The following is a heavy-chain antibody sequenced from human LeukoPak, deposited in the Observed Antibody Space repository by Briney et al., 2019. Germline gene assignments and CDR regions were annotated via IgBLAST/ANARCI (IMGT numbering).Heavy chain of an antibody. CDR3: ASSDDSSGYYFDY. V-gene: IGHV5-51*01. D-gene: IGHD3-22*01. CDR2: IYPGDSDT. CDR1: GYSFTSYW. Sequence: GESLKISCKGSGYSFTSYWIGWVRQMPGKGLEWMGIIYPGDSDTRYSPSFQGQVTISADKSISTAYLLWSSLKASDTAMYYCASSDDSSGYYFDYWGQGTLVTVSS. J-gene: IGHJ4*02.